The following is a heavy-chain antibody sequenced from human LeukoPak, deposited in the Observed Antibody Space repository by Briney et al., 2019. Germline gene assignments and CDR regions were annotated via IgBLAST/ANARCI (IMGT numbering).Heavy chain of an antibody. V-gene: IGHV1-8*01. D-gene: IGHD2-2*02. CDR2: MNPNSGNT. Sequence: ASVKVSCKASGYTFTSYDINWVRQATGQGLEWMGWMNPNSGNTGYAQKFQGRVTMTRNTSISTAYMALSSLRSEDTAVYYCARGTRYCSSTSCYRGENWFAPWGQGTLVTVSS. CDR1: GYTFTSYD. CDR3: ARGTRYCSSTSCYRGENWFAP. J-gene: IGHJ5*02.